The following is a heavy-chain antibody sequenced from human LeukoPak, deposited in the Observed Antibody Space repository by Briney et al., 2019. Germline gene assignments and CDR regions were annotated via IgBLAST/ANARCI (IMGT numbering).Heavy chain of an antibody. J-gene: IGHJ4*02. D-gene: IGHD6-13*01. Sequence: SETLSLTCTVSGGSISSYYWSWIRQPLGKGLEWLGYIYNSRDTNYNPSLKSRVTFSADTSKNQFSLKLSSVTAADTAVYYCARKGPIAATGPDYWGQGTLVTVSS. CDR3: ARKGPIAATGPDY. V-gene: IGHV4-59*01. CDR2: IYNSRDT. CDR1: GGSISSYY.